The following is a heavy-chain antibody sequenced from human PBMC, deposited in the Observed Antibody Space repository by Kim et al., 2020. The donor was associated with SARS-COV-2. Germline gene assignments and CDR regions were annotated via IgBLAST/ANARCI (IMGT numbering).Heavy chain of an antibody. CDR1: GYTFTSYA. Sequence: ASVKVSCKASGYTFTSYAMNWVRQAPGQGLEWMGWINTNTGNPTYAQGFTGRFVFSLDTSVSTAYLQISSLKAEDTAVYYCARDGTRLRYFDWLLDHYYYYGMDVWGQGTTVTVSS. D-gene: IGHD3-9*01. V-gene: IGHV7-4-1*02. J-gene: IGHJ6*02. CDR3: ARDGTRLRYFDWLLDHYYYYGMDV. CDR2: INTNTGNP.